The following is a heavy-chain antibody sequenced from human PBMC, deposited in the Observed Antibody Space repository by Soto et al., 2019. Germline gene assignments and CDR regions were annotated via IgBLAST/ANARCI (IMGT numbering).Heavy chain of an antibody. V-gene: IGHV1-69*01. Sequence: QVQLVQSGAEVKKPGSSGKVSCKASGGSFGNSAINWVRQTPGQGLEWLGGFIPVYRTLNYAQKFQGRVTITADESTGTANMTLSSLASDDPAVYYCATGVIWFVYFTVNSWGQGTRVTVSS. CDR2: FIPVYRTL. CDR1: GGSFGNSA. D-gene: IGHD3-3*01. CDR3: ATGVIWFVYFTVNS. J-gene: IGHJ4*02.